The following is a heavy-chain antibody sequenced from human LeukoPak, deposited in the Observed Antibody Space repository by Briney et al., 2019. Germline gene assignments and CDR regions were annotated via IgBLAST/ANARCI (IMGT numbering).Heavy chain of an antibody. Sequence: SETLSLTCTVSGGSISSGDYYWSWIRQPPGKGLEWIGYIYYSGSTYYNPSLKSRVTISVDTSKDQFSLKLSSVTAADTAVYYSARRTDDYGDYVTRAKSWFDPWGQGTLVTVSS. CDR3: ARRTDDYGDYVTRAKSWFDP. V-gene: IGHV4-30-4*01. D-gene: IGHD4-17*01. CDR1: GGSISSGDYY. J-gene: IGHJ5*02. CDR2: IYYSGST.